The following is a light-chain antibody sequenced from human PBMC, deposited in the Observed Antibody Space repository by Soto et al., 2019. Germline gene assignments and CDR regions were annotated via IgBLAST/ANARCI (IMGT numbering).Light chain of an antibody. V-gene: IGKV3-20*01. CDR1: QTVRSSS. CDR2: GAS. CDR3: QQYGSSPRT. Sequence: DIGVKQTPSTLSVSPGERATLSCRASQTVRSSSLAWYQQKPGQAPRLLIFGASTRAAGFPDRFSGSGSGTDFTLTISRLEPEDFAVYYCQQYGSSPRTFGQGTKVDIK. J-gene: IGKJ1*01.